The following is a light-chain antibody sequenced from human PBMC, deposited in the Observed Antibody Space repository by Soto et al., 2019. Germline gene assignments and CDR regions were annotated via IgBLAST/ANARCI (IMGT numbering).Light chain of an antibody. CDR2: GAS. CDR3: QQYFEWPPMT. J-gene: IGKJ1*01. CDR1: HSVDSN. Sequence: EIVMTQSPATLSVSPGECATLSCRASHSVDSNLAWYQQKPGQAPRLLIYGASNRATGIPDRFRGSGSGTEFTLTISSLRSEDSAIYYCQQYFEWPPMTFGQGTKVDIK. V-gene: IGKV3D-15*01.